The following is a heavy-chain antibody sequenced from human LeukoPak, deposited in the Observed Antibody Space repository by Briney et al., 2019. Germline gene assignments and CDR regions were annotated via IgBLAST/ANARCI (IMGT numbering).Heavy chain of an antibody. CDR1: GGSIISYY. CDR3: ARGQRGSSWYDDNWFDP. Sequence: PSETLSLTCTVSGGSIISYYWSWIRQPPGKGLEWIGYIYYSGSTNYNPSLKSRVTISVDTSKNQFSLKLSSVTAADTAVYYCARGQRGSSWYDDNWFDPWGQGTLVTVSS. V-gene: IGHV4-59*01. D-gene: IGHD6-13*01. CDR2: IYYSGST. J-gene: IGHJ5*02.